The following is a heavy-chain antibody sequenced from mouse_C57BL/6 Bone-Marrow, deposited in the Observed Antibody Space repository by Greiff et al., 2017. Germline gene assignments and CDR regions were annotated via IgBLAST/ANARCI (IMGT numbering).Heavy chain of an antibody. Sequence: QVQLQQSGAELARPGASVKLSCKASGYTFTSYGISWVKQRTGQGLEWIGEIYPRSGNTYYNEKFKGKATLTADKSSSTAYMELRSLTSDDSAVYFCARNLMGYAWFAYWGQGTLVTVSA. D-gene: IGHD2-3*01. V-gene: IGHV1-81*01. J-gene: IGHJ3*01. CDR3: ARNLMGYAWFAY. CDR1: GYTFTSYG. CDR2: IYPRSGNT.